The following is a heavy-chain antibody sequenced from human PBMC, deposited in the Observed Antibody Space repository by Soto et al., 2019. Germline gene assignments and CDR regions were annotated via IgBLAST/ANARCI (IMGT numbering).Heavy chain of an antibody. CDR1: GFTFSSYS. J-gene: IGHJ4*02. Sequence: PGGSLRLSCAASGFTFSSYSMNWVRQAPGKGLDWVSSISSSSSYIYYADSVKGRFTISRDNAKNSLYLQMNSLRAEDTAVYYWARDLVTIFGENHPPVGFDYWGQGTLVTVSS. CDR2: ISSSSSYI. V-gene: IGHV3-21*01. D-gene: IGHD3-3*01. CDR3: ARDLVTIFGENHPPVGFDY.